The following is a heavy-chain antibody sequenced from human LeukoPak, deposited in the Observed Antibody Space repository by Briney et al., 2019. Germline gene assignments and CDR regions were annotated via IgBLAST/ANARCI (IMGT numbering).Heavy chain of an antibody. J-gene: IGHJ6*02. CDR2: IYYSGST. D-gene: IGHD2-15*01. CDR3: ARQGYCSGGSCPKYYGMGV. V-gene: IGHV4-59*08. Sequence: SETLSLTCTVSGGSISSYYWSWIRQPPGKGLEWIGYIYYSGSTNYNPSLKSRVTISVDTSKNQFSLKLSSVTAADTAVYYCARQGYCSGGSCPKYYGMGVWGQGTTVTVSS. CDR1: GGSISSYY.